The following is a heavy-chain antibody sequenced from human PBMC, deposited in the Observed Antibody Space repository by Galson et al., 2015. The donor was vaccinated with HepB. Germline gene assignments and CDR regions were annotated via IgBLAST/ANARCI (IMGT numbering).Heavy chain of an antibody. J-gene: IGHJ4*02. CDR2: ISGSGGST. Sequence: SLRLSCAASGFTFSSYAMSWVRQAPGKGLEWVSAISGSGGSTYYADSVKGRFTISRDNSKNTLYLQMNSLRAEDTAVYYCAKDLSGYCSSPIDYWGQGTLVTVSS. V-gene: IGHV3-23*01. CDR3: AKDLSGYCSSPIDY. CDR1: GFTFSSYA. D-gene: IGHD2-2*01.